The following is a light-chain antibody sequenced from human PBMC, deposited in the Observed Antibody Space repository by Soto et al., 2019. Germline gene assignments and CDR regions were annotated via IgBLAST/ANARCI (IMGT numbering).Light chain of an antibody. V-gene: IGKV1-33*01. CDR3: QQYDNLPFT. Sequence: DIQMTQSPSSLSASVGDRVTITCQASQDINKHLNWYQQKPGKAPKLLIYDATNLETGVPSRFSGSGSGTDSTFTMSSLQPEDIATYYCQQYDNLPFTFGQGTKLEIK. CDR2: DAT. CDR1: QDINKH. J-gene: IGKJ2*01.